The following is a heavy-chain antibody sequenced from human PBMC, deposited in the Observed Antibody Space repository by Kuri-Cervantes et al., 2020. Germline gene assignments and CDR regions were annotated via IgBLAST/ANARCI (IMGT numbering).Heavy chain of an antibody. CDR3: ARGPYYYGSGSYYNGYYYYGMDV. CDR1: GYTLTSYD. Sequence: ASVKVSCKASGYTLTSYDINWVRQATGQGLEWMGWMNPNSGNTGYAQKFQGRVTMTTDTSTSTAYMELRSLRSDDTAVYYCARGPYYYGSGSYYNGYYYYGMDVWGQGTTVTVSS. D-gene: IGHD3-10*01. V-gene: IGHV1-8*01. CDR2: MNPNSGNT. J-gene: IGHJ6*02.